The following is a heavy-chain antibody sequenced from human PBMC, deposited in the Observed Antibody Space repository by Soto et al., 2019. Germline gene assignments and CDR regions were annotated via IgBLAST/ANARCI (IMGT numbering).Heavy chain of an antibody. D-gene: IGHD2-15*01. Sequence: QVQLVQSGAEVKKPGASVKVSCKASGYTFTSYYMHWVRQAPGQGLEWMGIINPSGGSTSYAQKFQGRVTMTRDTSTSTVYMELSSLRSEDTAVYYCARGIVVVVAATPILSYWGQGTLVTVSS. CDR1: GYTFTSYY. CDR2: INPSGGST. V-gene: IGHV1-46*01. CDR3: ARGIVVVVAATPILSY. J-gene: IGHJ4*02.